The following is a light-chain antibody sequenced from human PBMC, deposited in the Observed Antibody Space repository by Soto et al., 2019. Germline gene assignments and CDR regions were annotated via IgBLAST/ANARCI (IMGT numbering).Light chain of an antibody. Sequence: QPVLTQSSSASASLGSSVKLTCTLSSGHSSYIIAWHQQQPGKAPRYLMKLEGSGNYNKGSGVPDRFSGSSSGADRYLSISNLQAEDEADYYCNSYTHISTLVFGTGTKLTVL. CDR2: LEGSGNY. CDR3: NSYTHISTLV. CDR1: SGHSSYI. V-gene: IGLV4-60*03. J-gene: IGLJ1*01.